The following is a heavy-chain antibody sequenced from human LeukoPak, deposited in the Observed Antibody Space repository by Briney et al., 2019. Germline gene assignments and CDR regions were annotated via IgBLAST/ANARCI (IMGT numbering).Heavy chain of an antibody. CDR2: ISWDSGNM. CDR1: GFNLDDYA. CDR3: IKDMGVDLLKVAFEI. Sequence: GGSLRLSCAAAGFNLDDYAMHWVRQAPGKGLEWVSSISWDSGNMAYVDSVKGRFTISSDNVRKSLSLQMNSLRPEATALYYCIKDMGVDLLKVAFEIWGQGTLVTVS. V-gene: IGHV3-9*01. D-gene: IGHD2-8*01. J-gene: IGHJ3*02.